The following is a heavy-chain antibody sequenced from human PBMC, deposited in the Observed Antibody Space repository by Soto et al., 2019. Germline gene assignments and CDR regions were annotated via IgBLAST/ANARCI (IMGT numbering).Heavy chain of an antibody. CDR2: IIVGSGNT. CDR1: GFTFTRSA. Sequence: SVKGSCKASGFTFTRSALQEVRQPRLQLLEWIGRIIVGSGNTNYAQTFQERVTITRDMSTSTAYMELSSLRSEDTAVYYCAADRMDTTEFDYWA. V-gene: IGHV1-58*01. J-gene: IGHJ4*01. CDR3: AADRMDTTEFDY. D-gene: IGHD5-18*01.